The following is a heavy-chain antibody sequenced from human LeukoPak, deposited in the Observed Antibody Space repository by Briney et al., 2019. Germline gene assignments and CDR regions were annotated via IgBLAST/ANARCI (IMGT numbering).Heavy chain of an antibody. Sequence: GGSLRLSCAGSGFTFGGYGMHWFRQTPGKGLEWVAVIAYDGSRAFYADSVKGRFTISGDNSKNTMSVQMDDLRAEDTAVYYCTRYNNDHFDYWGQGTLVTVSS. CDR2: IAYDGSRA. J-gene: IGHJ4*02. CDR1: GFTFGGYG. D-gene: IGHD1-14*01. CDR3: TRYNNDHFDY. V-gene: IGHV3-33*01.